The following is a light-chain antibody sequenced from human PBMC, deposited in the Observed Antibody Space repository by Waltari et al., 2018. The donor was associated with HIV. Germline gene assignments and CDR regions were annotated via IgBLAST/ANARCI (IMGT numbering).Light chain of an antibody. CDR1: QDIGNS. V-gene: IGKV1-NL1*01. CDR3: HQYCSDPFT. J-gene: IGKJ4*01. Sequence: DIQMTQFPSSLSASVGDRVTITCRATQDIGNSVSWYQQRPGKVPKLLVYGGYIRHRGVASRFTGSGSGTEYTLTISSLQPEDVATYYCHQYCSDPFTFGGGTKVEI. CDR2: GGY.